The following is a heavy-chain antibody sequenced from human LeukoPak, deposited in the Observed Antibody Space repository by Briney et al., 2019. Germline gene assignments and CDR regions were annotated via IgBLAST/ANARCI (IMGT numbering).Heavy chain of an antibody. V-gene: IGHV6-1*01. J-gene: IGHJ6*02. CDR3: ARVWGAYYDILTGYYGMDV. D-gene: IGHD3-9*01. Sequence: SQTLSLTCAISGDSVSSNSAGWNWIRQSPSRGLEWLGRTYYRSKWYNDYAVPVKSRISISPDTSKNQFSLQLNSVTPEDTAVYYCARVWGAYYDILTGYYGMDVWGQGTTVTVSS. CDR2: TYYRSKWYN. CDR1: GDSVSSNSAG.